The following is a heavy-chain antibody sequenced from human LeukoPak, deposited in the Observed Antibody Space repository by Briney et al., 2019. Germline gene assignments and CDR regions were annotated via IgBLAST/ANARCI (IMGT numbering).Heavy chain of an antibody. CDR1: GYTFTGYY. Sequence: ASVKVSCKASGYTFTGYYMHWVRQAPGQGLEWMGWINPNSGGTNYAQKFQGRVTMTRDTSISTAYMELSRLRSEDTAVYYCARGRPSGWYDLIRWGQGTLVTVPS. CDR3: ARGRPSGWYDLIR. V-gene: IGHV1-2*02. CDR2: INPNSGGT. D-gene: IGHD6-19*01. J-gene: IGHJ4*02.